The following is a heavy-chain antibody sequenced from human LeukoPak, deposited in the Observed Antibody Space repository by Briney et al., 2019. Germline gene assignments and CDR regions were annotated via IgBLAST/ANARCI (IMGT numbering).Heavy chain of an antibody. J-gene: IGHJ3*02. D-gene: IGHD6-13*01. CDR2: LSNGGDST. CDR1: GFTFSSYA. V-gene: IGHV3-23*01. Sequence: GGSLRLSCAASGFTFSSYAMSWVRQAPGKGLEWVSALSNGGDSTYYADSAKGRFTISRDSSKNTLYLQMSSLRDEDTAVYYCAKAFREYRSSSYSAFDIWGQGTMVTVSS. CDR3: AKAFREYRSSSYSAFDI.